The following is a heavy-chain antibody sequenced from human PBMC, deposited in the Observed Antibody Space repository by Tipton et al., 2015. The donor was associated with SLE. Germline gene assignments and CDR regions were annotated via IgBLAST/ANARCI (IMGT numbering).Heavy chain of an antibody. CDR2: IHYTGSA. D-gene: IGHD2-21*01. V-gene: IGHV4-31*03. J-gene: IGHJ3*02. CDR1: SGSISSDNLF. Sequence: TLSLTCTVSSGSISSDNLFWSWIRQYPGKGLEWIGYIHYTGSAYYNPSLSGRVSLSVDTSENQFSLNLRSVTAADTATYYCAREVIATSDSDVFDIWGQGTMVSVSS. CDR3: AREVIATSDSDVFDI.